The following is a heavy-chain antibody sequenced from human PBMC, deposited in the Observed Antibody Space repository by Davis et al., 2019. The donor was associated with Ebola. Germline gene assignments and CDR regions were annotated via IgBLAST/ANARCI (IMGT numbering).Heavy chain of an antibody. J-gene: IGHJ5*02. CDR3: ARVPLGYYDFWSGYYLSWFDP. V-gene: IGHV4-4*02. D-gene: IGHD3-3*01. CDR2: IYHSGST. CDR1: GGSISSSNW. Sequence: SETLSLTCAVSGGSISSSNWWSWVRQPPGKGLEWIGEIYHSGSTNYNPSLKSRVTISVDKSKNQFSLKLSSVTAADTAVYYCARVPLGYYDFWSGYYLSWFDPWGQGTLVTVSS.